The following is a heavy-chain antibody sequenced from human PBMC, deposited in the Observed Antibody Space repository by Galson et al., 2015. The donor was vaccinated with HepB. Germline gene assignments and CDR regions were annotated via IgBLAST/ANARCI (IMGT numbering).Heavy chain of an antibody. Sequence: SLRLSCAASGFSFSSYGMHWVRQAPGKGLEWVAVISYDGSNKNYAASVKGQFTISRDNSQNTLFLQMNSLRAEDTAVYYCAEEMDIVTTYDAFDIWGQGTMVTVSS. CDR1: GFSFSSYG. J-gene: IGHJ3*02. D-gene: IGHD5-12*01. CDR3: AEEMDIVTTYDAFDI. CDR2: ISYDGSNK. V-gene: IGHV3-30*18.